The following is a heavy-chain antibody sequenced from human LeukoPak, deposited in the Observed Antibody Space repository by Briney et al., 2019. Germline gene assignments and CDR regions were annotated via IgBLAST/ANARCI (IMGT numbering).Heavy chain of an antibody. V-gene: IGHV4-4*02. Sequence: SGTQSLTCAVSGGSISSGNWWSWVRQPPGKGLEWIGEIYHSGSTNYNPSLKSRVTISVDKSKNQFSLKLSSVTAADTAVYYCARNYYDSSGYYRAEYFQHWGQGTLVTVSS. CDR3: ARNYYDSSGYYRAEYFQH. CDR1: GGSISSGNW. J-gene: IGHJ1*01. CDR2: IYHSGST. D-gene: IGHD3-22*01.